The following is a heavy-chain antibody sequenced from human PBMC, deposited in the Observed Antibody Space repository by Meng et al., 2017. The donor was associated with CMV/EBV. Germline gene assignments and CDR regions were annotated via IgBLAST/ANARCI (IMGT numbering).Heavy chain of an antibody. Sequence: GGSLRLSCAASGFTSDAYGMSWVRQAPGKGLEWVSGINWNGGSTGYADSVKGRFTISRDNAKNSLYLQMNSLGAEDTALYYCAREGGIAAAGYYYYGMDVWGQGTTVTVSS. CDR2: INWNGGST. CDR3: AREGGIAAAGYYYYGMDV. D-gene: IGHD6-13*01. V-gene: IGHV3-20*04. CDR1: GFTSDAYG. J-gene: IGHJ6*02.